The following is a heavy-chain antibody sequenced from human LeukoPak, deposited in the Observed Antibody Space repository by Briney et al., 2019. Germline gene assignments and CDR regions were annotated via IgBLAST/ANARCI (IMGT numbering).Heavy chain of an antibody. J-gene: IGHJ4*02. CDR2: INPNSGGT. D-gene: IGHD3-10*01. V-gene: IGHV1-2*02. CDR3: ARLMVVGGWGRDEKHDY. Sequence: GASVKVSCKASGYTFTGYYMHWVRQAPGQGLEWMGWINPNSGGTNYAQKFQGRVTMTRDTSISTAYMELSRLRSDDTAVYYCARLMVVGGWGRDEKHDYWGQGTLVTVSS. CDR1: GYTFTGYY.